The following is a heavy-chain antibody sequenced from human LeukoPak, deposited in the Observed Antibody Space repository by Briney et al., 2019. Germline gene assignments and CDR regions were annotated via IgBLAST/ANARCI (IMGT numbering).Heavy chain of an antibody. Sequence: PPETLSLTCTVSGGSISSYYWSWIRQPPGKGLEWIGYIYYSGSTNYNPSLKSRVTISVDTSKNQFSLKLSSVTAADTAVYCCARDLGYKNDYWGQGTLVTVSS. CDR2: IYYSGST. J-gene: IGHJ4*02. CDR3: ARDLGYKNDY. CDR1: GGSISSYY. V-gene: IGHV4-59*01. D-gene: IGHD5-24*01.